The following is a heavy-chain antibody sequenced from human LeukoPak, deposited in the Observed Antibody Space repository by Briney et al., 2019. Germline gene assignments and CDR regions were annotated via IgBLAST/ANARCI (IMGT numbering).Heavy chain of an antibody. CDR2: ISGSGGST. CDR1: GFTFSSYA. CDR3: AKDIPSRTMIVVPEIAFDI. V-gene: IGHV3-23*01. D-gene: IGHD3-22*01. J-gene: IGHJ3*02. Sequence: HPGGSLRLSCAASGFTFSSYAMSWVRQAPGKGLEWVSAISGSGGSTYYADSVKGRFTISRDNSKNTLYLQMNSLRAEDTAVYYCAKDIPSRTMIVVPEIAFDIWGQGTTVTVSS.